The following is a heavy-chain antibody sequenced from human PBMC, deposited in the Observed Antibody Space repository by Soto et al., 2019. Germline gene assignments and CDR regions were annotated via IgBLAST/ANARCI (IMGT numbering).Heavy chain of an antibody. V-gene: IGHV4-39*01. D-gene: IGHD3-9*01. J-gene: IGHJ4*02. Sequence: PSETLSLTCTVSGGSVSSSSYYWGWVRQPPGKGLEWIGSVYYGGSTYYNPSLESRVTISVDKSKNQFSLKLMSLSAADTAVYYCGGLEGLATISYYFDYWGQGALVTVSS. CDR3: GGLEGLATISYYFDY. CDR2: VYYGGST. CDR1: GGSVSSSSYY.